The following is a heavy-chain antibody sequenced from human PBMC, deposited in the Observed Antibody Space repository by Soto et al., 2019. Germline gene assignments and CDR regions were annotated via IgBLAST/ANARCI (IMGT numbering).Heavy chain of an antibody. CDR3: ARLYGLDAFDF. CDR2: IFYSGST. V-gene: IGHV4-59*08. D-gene: IGHD3-16*02. Sequence: QVQLQESGPGLVKPSETLSLTCTVSVGSISSYYWSWIRQPPGKGLEWIGFIFYSGSTNYNPSLKSRVTISVDTSKNQFSLKLSSVTAADPAVYYCARLYGLDAFDFWGQGTMVTVSS. J-gene: IGHJ3*01. CDR1: VGSISSYY.